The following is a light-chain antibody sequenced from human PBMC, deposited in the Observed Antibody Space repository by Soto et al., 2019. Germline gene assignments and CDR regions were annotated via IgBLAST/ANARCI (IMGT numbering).Light chain of an antibody. Sequence: QSVLTQPPSVSGAPGQRVTISCTGSSSNIGAGYDVHWYQQLPGTAPKLLIYGNSNRPSGVPDRFSGSKSGTSASLAITGLQAEDEVDYYCQSYDSSLSAPVFGTGTNVTVL. V-gene: IGLV1-40*01. CDR1: SSNIGAGYD. CDR2: GNS. CDR3: QSYDSSLSAPV. J-gene: IGLJ1*01.